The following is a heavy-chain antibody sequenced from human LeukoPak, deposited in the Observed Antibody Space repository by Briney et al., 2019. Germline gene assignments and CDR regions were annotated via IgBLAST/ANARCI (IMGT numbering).Heavy chain of an antibody. CDR1: GFTFSSYA. J-gene: IGHJ4*02. V-gene: IGHV3-23*01. CDR3: AKDSPVLTY. Sequence: GGSLRLSCAASGFTFSSYAMSWVGQAPGKGLEWVSAITDSGGGTYYADSVKGRFTISRDNSKNTLYLQMNSLRVEDTAVYYCAKDSPVLTYWGQGTLVTVSS. D-gene: IGHD3-16*01. CDR2: ITDSGGGT.